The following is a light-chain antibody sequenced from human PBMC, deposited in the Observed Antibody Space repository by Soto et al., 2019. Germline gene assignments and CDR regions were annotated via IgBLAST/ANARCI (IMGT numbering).Light chain of an antibody. J-gene: IGLJ2*01. CDR3: TSYTSTSTLVV. CDR2: EVS. CDR1: SSDVGGHNY. Sequence: QSALTQPASVSGSPGQSITISCTETSSDVGGHNYVSWYQHYPGKAPKLMIHEVSNRPSGVSYRFSGSKSGNTASLTISGLQAEDEADYYCTSYTSTSTLVVFGGGTKLTVL. V-gene: IGLV2-14*01.